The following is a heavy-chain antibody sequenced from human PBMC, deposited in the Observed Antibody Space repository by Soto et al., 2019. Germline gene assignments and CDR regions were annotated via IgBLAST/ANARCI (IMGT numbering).Heavy chain of an antibody. CDR2: IYPGDSDT. J-gene: IGHJ6*02. CDR3: ARTAAAGKYYYGTDV. D-gene: IGHD6-13*01. V-gene: IGHV5-51*01. CDR1: GYSFTSYW. Sequence: GESLKISCKGSGYSFTSYWIGWVRQMPVKGLEWMGIIYPGDSDTRYSPSFQGQVTISADKSISTAYLQWSSLKASDTAMYYCARTAAAGKYYYGTDVWGQGTTVTVS.